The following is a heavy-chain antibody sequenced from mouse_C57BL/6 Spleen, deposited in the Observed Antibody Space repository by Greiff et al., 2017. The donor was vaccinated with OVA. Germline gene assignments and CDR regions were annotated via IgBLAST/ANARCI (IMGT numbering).Heavy chain of an antibody. CDR3: ARSYYGSSLRYFDV. CDR1: GYTFTSYW. CDR2: IYPGSGST. D-gene: IGHD1-1*01. V-gene: IGHV1-55*01. Sequence: QVQLQQPGAELVKPGASVKMSCKASGYTFTSYWITWVKQRPGQGLEWIGDIYPGSGSTNYNEKFKSKATLTVDTSSSTAYMQLSSLTSEDSAVYYCARSYYGSSLRYFDVWGTGTTVTVSS. J-gene: IGHJ1*03.